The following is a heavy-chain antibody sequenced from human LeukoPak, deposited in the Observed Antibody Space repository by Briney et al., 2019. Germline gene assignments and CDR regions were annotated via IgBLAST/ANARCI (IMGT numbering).Heavy chain of an antibody. CDR1: GFTFDDYA. CDR3: ARISGWNDFWSGYYMGSFDY. Sequence: PGGSLRLSCAASGFTFDDYAMHWVRQAPGKGLEWVSLISWDGGSTYYADSVKGRFTISRDNSKNSLYLQMNSLRAEDTAVYYCARISGWNDFWSGYYMGSFDYWGQGTLVTVSS. J-gene: IGHJ4*02. D-gene: IGHD3-3*01. V-gene: IGHV3-43D*03. CDR2: ISWDGGST.